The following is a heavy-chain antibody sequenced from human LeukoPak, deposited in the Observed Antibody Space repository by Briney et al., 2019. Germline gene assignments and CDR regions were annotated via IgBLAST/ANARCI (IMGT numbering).Heavy chain of an antibody. CDR3: ARLNYYDSSGTHLDF. J-gene: IGHJ4*02. CDR2: IYPGDSDT. CDR1: GYSFTNYW. D-gene: IGHD3-22*01. Sequence: GESLKISCKGSGYSFTNYWIGWVRQMPGKGLEWMGIIYPGDSDTRYIPSSQGQVTISADKSISTAYLQWSSLKASDTAMYYCARLNYYDSSGTHLDFWGQGTLVTVSS. V-gene: IGHV5-51*01.